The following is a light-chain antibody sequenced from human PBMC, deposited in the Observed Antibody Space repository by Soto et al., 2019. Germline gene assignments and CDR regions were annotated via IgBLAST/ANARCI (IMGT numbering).Light chain of an antibody. V-gene: IGLV1-44*01. CDR3: AAWDDSLNGPL. Sequence: QAVVTQPPSASGTPGQRVTISCSGSSSNIASNTVNWYQQLPGTAPKLLIYNNNHRPSGVLDRFSGSKSGTSASLAISGLRSEDEADYYCAAWDDSLNGPLFGGGTKVTVL. J-gene: IGLJ2*01. CDR1: SSNIASNT. CDR2: NNN.